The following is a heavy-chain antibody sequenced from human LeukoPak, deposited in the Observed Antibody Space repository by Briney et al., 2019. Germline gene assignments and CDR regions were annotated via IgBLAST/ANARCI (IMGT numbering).Heavy chain of an antibody. Sequence: PGGSLRLSCAASGFTFSSYGMHWVRQAPGKGLEWVAFIRYDGSNKYYADSVKGRFTISRDNSKNTLYLQMNSLRAEDTAVYYCAKVLEWRYFDWLLPYFDYWGQGTLVTVSS. J-gene: IGHJ4*02. D-gene: IGHD3-9*01. CDR2: IRYDGSNK. CDR3: AKVLEWRYFDWLLPYFDY. CDR1: GFTFSSYG. V-gene: IGHV3-30*02.